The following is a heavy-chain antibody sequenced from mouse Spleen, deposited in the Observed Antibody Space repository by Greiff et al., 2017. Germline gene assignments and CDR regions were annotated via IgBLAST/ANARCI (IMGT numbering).Heavy chain of an antibody. CDR1: GYTFTDYY. V-gene: IGHV1-26*01. CDR3: ARGGDYYAMDY. Sequence: EVKLQQSGPELVKPGASVKISCKASGYTFTDYYMNWVKQSHGKSLEWIGDINPNNGGTSYNQKFKGKATLTVDKSSSTAYMELRSLTSEDSAVYYCARGGDYYAMDYWGQGTSVTVSS. CDR2: INPNNGGT. J-gene: IGHJ4*01.